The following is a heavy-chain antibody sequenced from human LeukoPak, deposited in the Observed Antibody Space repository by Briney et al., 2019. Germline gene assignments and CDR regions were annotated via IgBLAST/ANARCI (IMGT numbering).Heavy chain of an antibody. CDR3: AKVPHPQYCGGDCYRAEYFQH. CDR2: ISYDGSNK. D-gene: IGHD2-21*02. V-gene: IGHV3-30*18. J-gene: IGHJ1*01. Sequence: GGSLRLSCAASGFTFSSYGMHWVRQAPGKGLEWVAVISYDGSNKYYADSVKGRFTISRDNSKNTLYLQMNSLRAEDTAVYYCAKVPHPQYCGGDCYRAEYFQHWGQGTLVTVSS. CDR1: GFTFSSYG.